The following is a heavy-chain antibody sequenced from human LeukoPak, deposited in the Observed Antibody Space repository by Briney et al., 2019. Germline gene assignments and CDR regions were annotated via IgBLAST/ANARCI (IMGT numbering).Heavy chain of an antibody. CDR3: ARRGTGHGMDV. V-gene: IGHV3-30*04. Sequence: GGSLRLSCAASGFTFSSYAIHWVRQAPGKGLEWVTVISYDGSNKYYADSVKGRFTISRDNSKNTLYLQMNSLRAEDTAVYYCARRGTGHGMDVWGQGTTVIVSS. D-gene: IGHD3-10*01. CDR1: GFTFSSYA. CDR2: ISYDGSNK. J-gene: IGHJ6*02.